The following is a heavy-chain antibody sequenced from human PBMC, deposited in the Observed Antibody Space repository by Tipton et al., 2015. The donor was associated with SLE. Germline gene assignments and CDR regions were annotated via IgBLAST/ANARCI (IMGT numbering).Heavy chain of an antibody. J-gene: IGHJ3*02. CDR2: NSWNSGSI. CDR3: AKVYQRSLDAFCI. Sequence: SLRLSCAASGFTFYDYAIHWVRQAPGKGLERVSGNSWNSGSIGYADSVKGRFTISRDNAKNSLYLQMNSLRAEDTALYYCAKVYQRSLDAFCIWGQGTMFTVSS. D-gene: IGHD6-25*01. CDR1: GFTFYDYA. V-gene: IGHV3-9*01.